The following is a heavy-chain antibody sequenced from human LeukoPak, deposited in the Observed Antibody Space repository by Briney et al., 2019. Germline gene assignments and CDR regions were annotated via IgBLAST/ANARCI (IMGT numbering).Heavy chain of an antibody. V-gene: IGHV4-59*12. CDR1: GGSFSGYY. Sequence: SETLSLTCAVYGGSFSGYYWSWIRQPPGKGLERIGYIYYSGSTNYNPSLKSRVTISVDTSKNQFSLKLSSVTAADTAVYYCARGTRTGSFDYWGQGTLVTVSS. CDR3: ARGTRTGSFDY. CDR2: IYYSGST. J-gene: IGHJ4*02. D-gene: IGHD3-3*01.